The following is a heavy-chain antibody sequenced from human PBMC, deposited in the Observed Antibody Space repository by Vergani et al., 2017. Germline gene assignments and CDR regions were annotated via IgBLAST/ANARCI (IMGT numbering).Heavy chain of an antibody. V-gene: IGHV3-30*18. Sequence: QVQLVESGGSVVQPGRSLRLSCAASGFTFSNYGLHWVPQAPGQGLELVAVISHDGNKKYYVDSVKGRFTISRDNSKNTLYLYMNSLIADDTAVYYCAKDPRLKEDYYYYYMDVWGKGTTVTVSS. J-gene: IGHJ6*03. CDR1: GFTFSNYG. CDR2: ISHDGNKK. CDR3: AKDPRLKEDYYYYYMDV.